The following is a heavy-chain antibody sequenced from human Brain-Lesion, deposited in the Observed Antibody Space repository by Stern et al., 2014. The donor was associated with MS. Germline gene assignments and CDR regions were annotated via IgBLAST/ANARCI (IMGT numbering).Heavy chain of an antibody. D-gene: IGHD3-10*01. Sequence: VQLVESGPGLVKPSGTLSLTCAVSGASISNTQWWTWVRQSPGKGLEWIGEIYQSGSANSNPSLRSRVTISVDRSKNSFSLKLNSVTAADTAVYYCARDPRRGGLSGYYHGMDVWGQGTTVTVSS. J-gene: IGHJ6*02. V-gene: IGHV4-4*02. CDR3: ARDPRRGGLSGYYHGMDV. CDR1: GASISNTQW. CDR2: IYQSGSA.